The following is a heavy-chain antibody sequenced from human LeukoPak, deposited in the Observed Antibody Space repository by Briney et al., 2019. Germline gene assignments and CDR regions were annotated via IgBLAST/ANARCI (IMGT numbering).Heavy chain of an antibody. D-gene: IGHD3-10*01. Sequence: GGSLRLSCAASGFTFSSYAMSWVRQAPGKGLEWVSAISGSGGSTYYADSVKGRFTISRDNSKNSLYLQMNSLRTEDTALYYCATLLLWFGEGNRDAFDIWGQGTMVTVSS. CDR2: ISGSGGST. CDR3: ATLLLWFGEGNRDAFDI. V-gene: IGHV3-23*01. J-gene: IGHJ3*02. CDR1: GFTFSSYA.